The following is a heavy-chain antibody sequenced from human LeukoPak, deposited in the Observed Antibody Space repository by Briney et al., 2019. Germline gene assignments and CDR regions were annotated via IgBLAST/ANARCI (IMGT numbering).Heavy chain of an antibody. CDR2: ISYDGSNK. V-gene: IGHV3-30-3*01. CDR1: GFTFSSYA. Sequence: PGGSLRLSCAASGFTFSSYAMHWVRQAPGKGLEWVAVISYDGSNKYYADSVKGRFTISRDNSKNTLYLQMNSLRAEDTAVYYCAKDQWYSNSHYYGMDVWGQGTTVTVSS. D-gene: IGHD4-11*01. CDR3: AKDQWYSNSHYYGMDV. J-gene: IGHJ6*02.